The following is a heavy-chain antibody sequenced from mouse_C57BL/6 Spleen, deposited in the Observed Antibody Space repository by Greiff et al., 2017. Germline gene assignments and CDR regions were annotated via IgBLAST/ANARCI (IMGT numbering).Heavy chain of an antibody. CDR3: ARGEKYDYDERDFDY. CDR1: GYTFTSYW. J-gene: IGHJ2*01. CDR2: IDPSDSET. V-gene: IGHV1-52*01. Sequence: QVQLQQPGAELVRPGSSVKLSCKASGYTFTSYWMHWVKQRPIQGLEWIGNIDPSDSETHYNQKFKDKATLTVDKSSSTAYMQLSSLTSEDSAVYYCARGEKYDYDERDFDYWGQGTTLTVSS. D-gene: IGHD2-4*01.